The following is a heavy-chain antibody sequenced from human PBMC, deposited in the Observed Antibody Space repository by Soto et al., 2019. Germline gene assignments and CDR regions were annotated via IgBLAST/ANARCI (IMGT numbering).Heavy chain of an antibody. CDR2: ISSSSSYI. J-gene: IGHJ4*02. CDR1: GFTFSSYS. V-gene: IGHV3-21*01. Sequence: GGSLRLSCAASGFTFSSYSMNWVRQAPGKGLEWVSSISSSSSYIYYADSVKGRFTISRDNAKNSLYLQMNSLRAEDTAVYYCARDLNSHIVVVPAASFDYWGQGTLVTSPQ. CDR3: ARDLNSHIVVVPAASFDY. D-gene: IGHD2-2*01.